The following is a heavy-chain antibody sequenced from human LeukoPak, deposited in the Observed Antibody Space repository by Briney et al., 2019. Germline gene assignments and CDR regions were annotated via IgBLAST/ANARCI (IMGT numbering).Heavy chain of an antibody. CDR2: IIPILGIA. CDR1: GGTFSSYA. Sequence: SVKVSCKASGGTFSSYAISWVRPAPGQGLEWMGRIIPILGIANYAQKSQGRVTITADKSTSTAYMELSSLRSEDTAVYYCARFMYCSSTSCSTAFDYWGQGTLVTVSS. J-gene: IGHJ4*02. D-gene: IGHD2-2*01. CDR3: ARFMYCSSTSCSTAFDY. V-gene: IGHV1-69*04.